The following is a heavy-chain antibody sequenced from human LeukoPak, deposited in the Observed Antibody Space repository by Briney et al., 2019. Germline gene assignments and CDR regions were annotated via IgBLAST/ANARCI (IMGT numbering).Heavy chain of an antibody. CDR1: GGTFSSYA. CDR2: IIPIFGTA. V-gene: IGHV1-69*05. J-gene: IGHJ5*02. CDR3: ARRLPPYYDSSGSWFDR. D-gene: IGHD3-22*01. Sequence: GASVKVSCTASGGTFSSYAISWVRQAPGQGLEWMGGIIPIFGTANYAQKFQGGVTITTDESTSTAYMGLSRLRSEDTAVYYCARRLPPYYDSSGSWFDRWGQGTLVTVSS.